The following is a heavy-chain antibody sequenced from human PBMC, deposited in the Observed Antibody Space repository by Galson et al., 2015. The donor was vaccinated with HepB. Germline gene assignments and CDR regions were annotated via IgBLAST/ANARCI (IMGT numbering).Heavy chain of an antibody. CDR2: INDSGHT. V-gene: IGHV4-34*01. CDR1: GGSFSGYY. Sequence: ETLSLTCAVSGGSFSGYYCSWIRQPPGKGLEWIGDINDSGHTNYSPSLKSRLTTSVDTSKNQFSLRLTSVSAADSSTYYCALLGAAVASDYWGQGTLVTVSS. J-gene: IGHJ4*02. D-gene: IGHD6-19*01. CDR3: ALLGAAVASDY.